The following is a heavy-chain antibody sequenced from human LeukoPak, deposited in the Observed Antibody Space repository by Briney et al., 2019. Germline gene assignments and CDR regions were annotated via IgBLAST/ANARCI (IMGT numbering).Heavy chain of an antibody. Sequence: SETLSLTCTVSGGSISSGDYYWSWIRQPPGKGLEWIGYIYYSGSTYYNPSLKSRVTISVDTSKNQFSLKLSSVTAADTAVYYCARDLPGVLRRLLGDLLAPAFDYWGQGTLVTVSS. J-gene: IGHJ4*02. D-gene: IGHD4-17*01. CDR3: ARDLPGVLRRLLGDLLAPAFDY. CDR2: IYYSGST. V-gene: IGHV4-30-4*01. CDR1: GGSISSGDYY.